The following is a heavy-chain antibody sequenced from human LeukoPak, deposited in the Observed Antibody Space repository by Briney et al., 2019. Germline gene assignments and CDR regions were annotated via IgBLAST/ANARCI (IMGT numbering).Heavy chain of an antibody. CDR3: ARGIAGVSADQLLPTPTFPYFDY. Sequence: PSETLSLTCAVSGGSISSGGYSWSWIRQPPGKGLEWIGYIYHSGSTYYNPSLKSRVTISVDRSKNQFSLKLSSVTAADTAVYYCARGIAGVSADQLLPTPTFPYFDYWGQGTLVTVSS. D-gene: IGHD2-2*01. J-gene: IGHJ4*02. CDR1: GGSISSGGYS. CDR2: IYHSGST. V-gene: IGHV4-30-2*01.